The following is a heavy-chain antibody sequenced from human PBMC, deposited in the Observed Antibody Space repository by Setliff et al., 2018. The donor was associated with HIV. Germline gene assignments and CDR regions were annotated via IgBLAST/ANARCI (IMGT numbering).Heavy chain of an antibody. D-gene: IGHD3-22*01. CDR3: ARTYYKT. J-gene: IGHJ4*02. Sequence: KSSETLSLTCNVSGASISSGGFYWTWIRHHPGRGLEWIGYIYYSGTTYYNPSLKSRLTISRDTSQNHFSLELSSVTAADTAVYYCARTYYKTWGQGTLVTVSS. CDR2: IYYSGTT. V-gene: IGHV4-31*03. CDR1: GASISSGGFY.